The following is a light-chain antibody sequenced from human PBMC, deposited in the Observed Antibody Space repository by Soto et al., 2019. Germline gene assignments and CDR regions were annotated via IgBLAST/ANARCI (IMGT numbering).Light chain of an antibody. CDR2: DAS. Sequence: EIQLTQSPSTLQESVGDRVTFPCRASQSIGNRLAWYQQKPGKAPKFLIYDASSLQSGVPLRFSGSGSGTEFTLTISSLQPDDFATYYCQQYNTYSPWAFGQGTKVDI. J-gene: IGKJ1*01. CDR1: QSIGNR. V-gene: IGKV1-5*01. CDR3: QQYNTYSPWA.